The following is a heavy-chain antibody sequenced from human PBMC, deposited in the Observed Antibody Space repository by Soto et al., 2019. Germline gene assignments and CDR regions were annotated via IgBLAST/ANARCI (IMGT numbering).Heavy chain of an antibody. CDR1: GGSISSSSYY. D-gene: IGHD3-22*01. V-gene: IGHV4-39*01. J-gene: IGHJ4*02. CDR3: ATQGVDTMIVVVITHFDY. CDR2: IYYSGST. Sequence: SETLSLTCTVSGGSISSSSYYWGWIRQPPGKGLEWIGSIYYSGSTYYNPSLKSRVTISVDTSKNHFSLKLSSVTAADTAVYYCATQGVDTMIVVVITHFDYWGQGTLVTVSS.